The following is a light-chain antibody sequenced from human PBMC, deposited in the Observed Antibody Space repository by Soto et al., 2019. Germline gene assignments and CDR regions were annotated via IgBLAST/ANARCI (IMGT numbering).Light chain of an antibody. J-gene: IGLJ2*01. Sequence: QSVLTQPPSASGSPGQSVTISCTGTSSDVGAYNYVSWYQQHPGEAPKFMIYEVSKRPSGVPDRFSGSKSGNTASLTVSGLQAEDEADYYCSSYGGSNNLLFGGGTKLTVL. CDR2: EVS. CDR3: SSYGGSNNLL. V-gene: IGLV2-8*01. CDR1: SSDVGAYNY.